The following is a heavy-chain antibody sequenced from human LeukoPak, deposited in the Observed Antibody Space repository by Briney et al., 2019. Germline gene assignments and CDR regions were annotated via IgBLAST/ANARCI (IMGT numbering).Heavy chain of an antibody. D-gene: IGHD6-13*01. CDR3: ARGKKQQEGSGDYFDY. J-gene: IGHJ4*02. V-gene: IGHV4-34*01. Sequence: SETLSLTCAVYGGSFSGYYWSWIRQPPGKGLEWIGEINHSGSTNYNPSLKSRVTISVDTSKNQFSLKLSSVTAAETAVYYCARGKKQQEGSGDYFDYWGQGTLVTVSS. CDR1: GGSFSGYY. CDR2: INHSGST.